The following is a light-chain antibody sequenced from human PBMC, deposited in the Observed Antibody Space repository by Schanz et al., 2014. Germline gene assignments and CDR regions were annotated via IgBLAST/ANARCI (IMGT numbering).Light chain of an antibody. J-gene: IGLJ3*02. Sequence: QSALTQPASVSGSPGQSITISCTGTSSDVGGYNYVSWYQQHPGKAPKLMIYDVNNRPSGVSNRFSGSKSGNTASLTISGLQAEDEADYYCSSYTSSSTPGWVFGGGTKLTVL. CDR2: DVN. CDR3: SSYTSSSTPGWV. V-gene: IGLV2-14*01. CDR1: SSDVGGYNY.